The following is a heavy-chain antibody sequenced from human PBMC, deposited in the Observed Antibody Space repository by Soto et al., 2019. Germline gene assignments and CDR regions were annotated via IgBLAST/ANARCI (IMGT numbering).Heavy chain of an antibody. CDR2: ISAYNGNT. Sequence: QVQLVQSGAEVKKPGASVKVSCKASGYTFTSYGISWVRQAPGQGLEWMGWISAYNGNTNYAQKLQGRVTMTTDTSKSTAYMELRSLRSDDTDVYYCARDRSPYYYGSGSYSNWGQGTLVTVCS. D-gene: IGHD3-10*01. CDR3: ARDRSPYYYGSGSYSN. CDR1: GYTFTSYG. V-gene: IGHV1-18*01. J-gene: IGHJ4*02.